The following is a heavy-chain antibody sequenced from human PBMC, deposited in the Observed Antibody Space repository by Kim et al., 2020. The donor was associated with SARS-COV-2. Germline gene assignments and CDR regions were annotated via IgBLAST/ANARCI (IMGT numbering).Heavy chain of an antibody. D-gene: IGHD1-1*01. CDR1: GFTFSSYS. Sequence: GGSLRLSCAASGFTFSSYSMNWVRQAPGKGLEWVSSISSSSSYIYYADSVKGRFTISRDNAKNSLYLQMNSLRAEDTAVYYCASFSESNWNQLDYWGQGTLVTVSS. CDR2: ISSSSSYI. V-gene: IGHV3-21*01. CDR3: ASFSESNWNQLDY. J-gene: IGHJ4*02.